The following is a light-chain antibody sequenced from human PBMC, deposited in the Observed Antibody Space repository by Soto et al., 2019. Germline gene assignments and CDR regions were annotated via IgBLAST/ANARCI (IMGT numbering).Light chain of an antibody. CDR2: DVN. J-gene: IGLJ2*01. Sequence: QSVLTQPAPVSGSPGQSITISCTGTRSDIGAYNFVSWYQQHPGEVPKLILYDVNVRPSGVSNRFSGSKSGNTASLTISGLQAEDEADYYCTSWTTSTTMIFGGGTKSPS. CDR1: RSDIGAYNF. V-gene: IGLV2-14*03. CDR3: TSWTTSTTMI.